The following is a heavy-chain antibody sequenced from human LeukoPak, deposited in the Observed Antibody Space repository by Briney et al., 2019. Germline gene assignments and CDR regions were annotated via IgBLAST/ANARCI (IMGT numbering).Heavy chain of an antibody. CDR1: GFTFNNYA. V-gene: IGHV3-23*01. D-gene: IGHD5-12*01. J-gene: IGHJ4*02. CDR2: IIGSSGTT. CDR3: AKGAYDYIEIAYFDY. Sequence: GGSLRLSCVASGFTFNNYAMNWVRQAPGKGLEWVSLIIGSSGTTFYADSVKGRFTISRDKSKSTLYLQMNSLRAEDTAVYYCAKGAYDYIEIAYFDYWGQGSLVTVSS.